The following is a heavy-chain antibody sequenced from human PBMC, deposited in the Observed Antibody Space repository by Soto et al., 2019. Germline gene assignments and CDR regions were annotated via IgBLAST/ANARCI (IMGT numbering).Heavy chain of an antibody. V-gene: IGHV4-39*01. Sequence: SETLSLTCTVSGGSTSTIGYFWGWIRQPPGKGLEWIGSVYYTGKTDYNPSLKSRVTISVDTSQNQVSLKLNSLTAADTAVYYCARHPATGYTSGWLRLYSFDHWGRGTLVTVSS. J-gene: IGHJ4*02. CDR1: GGSTSTIGYF. CDR2: VYYTGKT. CDR3: ARHPATGYTSGWLRLYSFDH. D-gene: IGHD6-19*01.